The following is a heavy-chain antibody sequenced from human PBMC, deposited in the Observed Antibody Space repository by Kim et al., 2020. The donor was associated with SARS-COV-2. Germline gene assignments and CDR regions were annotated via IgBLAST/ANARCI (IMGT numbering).Heavy chain of an antibody. CDR3: ARLDIVGAFDI. J-gene: IGHJ3*02. V-gene: IGHV5-10-1*01. D-gene: IGHD2-2*03. Sequence: TNNSPSFQGHVPISADKSISTAYLQWSSLKASDTAMYYCARLDIVGAFDIWGQGTMVTVSS. CDR2: T.